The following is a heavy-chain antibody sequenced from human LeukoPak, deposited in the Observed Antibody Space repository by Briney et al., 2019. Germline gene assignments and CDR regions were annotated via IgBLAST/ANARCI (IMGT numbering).Heavy chain of an antibody. CDR1: GFTFSSYG. J-gene: IGHJ4*02. CDR2: IRYDGSNK. CDR3: ASTITVTTDY. Sequence: SGGSLRLSCAASGFTFSSYGMHWVRQAPGKGLEWVAFIRYDGSNKYYADSVKGRFTISRDNSKNTLYLQMNSLRAEDTAVYYCASTITVTTDYWGQGTLVTVSS. V-gene: IGHV3-30*02. D-gene: IGHD4-17*01.